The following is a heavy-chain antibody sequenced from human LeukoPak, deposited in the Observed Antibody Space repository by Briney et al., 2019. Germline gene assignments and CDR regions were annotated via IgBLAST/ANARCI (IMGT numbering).Heavy chain of an antibody. CDR1: GYTFTSYG. J-gene: IGHJ4*02. D-gene: IGHD3-10*01. CDR2: ISAYNGNT. CDR3: ARDPLLWFGELLAEGSFFDY. V-gene: IGHV1-18*01. Sequence: GASVKVSCKASGYTFTSYGISWVRQAPGQGLEWMGWISAYNGNTNYAQKLQGRVTMTTDTSTSTAYMEQRSLRSDDTAVYYCARDPLLWFGELLAEGSFFDYWGQGTPVTVSS.